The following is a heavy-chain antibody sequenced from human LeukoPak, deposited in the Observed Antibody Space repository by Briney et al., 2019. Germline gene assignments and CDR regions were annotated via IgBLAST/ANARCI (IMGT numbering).Heavy chain of an antibody. Sequence: SETLSLTCTVYGGSISSYYWTWLRQPPGQGLEWIGDIYSSGSTNYNPSLKSRVAMSIDTSKNQFSLKLSSVTAADTAVYYCARDHGGSHSDFWGQGTLVIVSS. CDR1: GGSISSYY. CDR3: ARDHGGSHSDF. V-gene: IGHV4-59*01. J-gene: IGHJ4*02. CDR2: IYSSGST. D-gene: IGHD1-26*01.